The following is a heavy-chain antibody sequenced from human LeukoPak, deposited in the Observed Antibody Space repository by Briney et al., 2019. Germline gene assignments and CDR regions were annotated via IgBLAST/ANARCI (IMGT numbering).Heavy chain of an antibody. D-gene: IGHD3-10*01. V-gene: IGHV1-8*01. J-gene: IGHJ4*01. CDR3: ARYAYGSGSYYQKPFDY. Sequence: ASVKVSCKASGYTFTSYDINWVRQATGQGLEWMGWMSPDSGNTGYAQKFQGRVTMTRNTSISTAYMELSSLTSDDTAVYYCARYAYGSGSYYQKPFDYWGQGTLVTVSP. CDR2: MSPDSGNT. CDR1: GYTFTSYD.